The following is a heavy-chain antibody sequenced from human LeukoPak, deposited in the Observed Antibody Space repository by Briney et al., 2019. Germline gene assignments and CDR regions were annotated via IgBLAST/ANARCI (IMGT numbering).Heavy chain of an antibody. CDR1: GGSLSDYY. D-gene: IGHD4-17*01. CDR3: ARLATYGDYSD. CDR2: IYYRGST. J-gene: IGHJ4*02. Sequence: PSETLSLTCTVSGGSLSDYYWSWTRQPPGKGPEWIGYIYYRGSTNYNPSLKSRVSMSIDTSKNQFSLRLSSVTAADTAVYYCARLATYGDYSDWGQGTLVTVSS. V-gene: IGHV4-59*08.